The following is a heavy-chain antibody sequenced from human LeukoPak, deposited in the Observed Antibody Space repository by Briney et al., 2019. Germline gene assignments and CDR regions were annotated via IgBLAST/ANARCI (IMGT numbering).Heavy chain of an antibody. CDR1: GFTFSSYS. CDR3: ARITDYYGMDV. CDR2: ISSSSYI. J-gene: IGHJ6*02. Sequence: KPGGSLRLSCAASGFTFSSYSMNWVRQAPGKGLEWVSSISSSSYIYYADSVKGRFTISRDNAKNSLYLQMNSLRAEDTAVYYCARITDYYGMDVWGQGTTVTASS. V-gene: IGHV3-21*01. D-gene: IGHD3-10*01.